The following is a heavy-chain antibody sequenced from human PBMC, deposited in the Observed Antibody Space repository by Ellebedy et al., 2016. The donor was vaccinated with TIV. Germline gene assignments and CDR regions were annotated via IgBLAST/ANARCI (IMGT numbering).Heavy chain of an antibody. V-gene: IGHV1-69*06. Sequence: SVKVSXKASRGTFSSYAISWVRQAPGQGLEWMGGIIPIFGTANYAQKFQGRVTITADKSTSTAYMELSSLRSEDTAVYYCARGNFVAAGWEGMDVWGQGTTVTVSS. CDR3: ARGNFVAAGWEGMDV. J-gene: IGHJ6*02. D-gene: IGHD1-26*01. CDR1: RGTFSSYA. CDR2: IIPIFGTA.